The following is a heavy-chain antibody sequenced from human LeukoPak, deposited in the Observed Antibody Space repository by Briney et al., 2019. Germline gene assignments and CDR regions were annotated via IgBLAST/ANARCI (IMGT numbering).Heavy chain of an antibody. V-gene: IGHV4-38-2*02. J-gene: IGHJ4*02. D-gene: IGHD3-3*01. CDR2: IYHSGST. CDR3: ARKTIFGVVIAPSFDY. CDR1: GYSISSGYY. Sequence: SETLSLTCTVSGYSISSGYYGGWIRQPTGKGLEWMGSIYHSGSTYYNPSLKSRVTISVDTSKNQFSLKLSSVTAADTAVYYCARKTIFGVVIAPSFDYWGQGTLVTVSS.